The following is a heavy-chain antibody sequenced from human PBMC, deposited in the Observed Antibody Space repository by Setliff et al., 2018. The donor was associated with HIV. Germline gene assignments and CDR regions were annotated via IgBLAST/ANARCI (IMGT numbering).Heavy chain of an antibody. J-gene: IGHJ6*02. CDR3: ARPAVLISTAYYYYMDV. CDR2: VIPLFGTE. CDR1: GGTFSSYG. Sequence: SVKVSCKSSGGTFSSYGVTWVRQAPGQGLEWMGGVIPLFGTEKVAQKFQGRVTITADESTNTAYMELSSLRSEDTAIYYCARPAVLISTAYYYYMDVWGQGTTVTVSS. D-gene: IGHD2-21*02. V-gene: IGHV1-69*13.